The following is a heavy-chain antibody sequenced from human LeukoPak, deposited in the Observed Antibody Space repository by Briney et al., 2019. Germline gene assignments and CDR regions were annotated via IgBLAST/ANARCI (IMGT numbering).Heavy chain of an antibody. CDR2: LNPNNGDT. CDR1: GYTFLGYY. V-gene: IGHV1-2*02. CDR3: VRQSPKVVPSALSEIDP. D-gene: IGHD2-2*01. J-gene: IGHJ5*02. Sequence: RVASVKVSCKASGYTFLGYYMQWVRQAPGQGLEWMGWLNPNNGDTNYAPKFRGRVTMTRDTSIDTVYMELTRLESDDTAVYYCVRQSPKVVPSALSEIDPWGQGTLVTVSS.